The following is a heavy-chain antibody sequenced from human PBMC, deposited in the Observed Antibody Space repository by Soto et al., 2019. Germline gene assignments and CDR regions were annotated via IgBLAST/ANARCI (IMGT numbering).Heavy chain of an antibody. Sequence: QVQLVESGAEVKKPGASVKVSCKASGYTLTDYGISWVRQAPGQGLEWMGWISGYNGNTKYAQKFKARVTMTTDTPTNTAYMELRSLRSDDTAVYYCARDREYYYDSSGNYYYHYGLDVLGQGTTVTVS. CDR3: ARDREYYYDSSGNYYYHYGLDV. V-gene: IGHV1-18*04. CDR2: ISGYNGNT. J-gene: IGHJ6*02. D-gene: IGHD3-22*01. CDR1: GYTLTDYG.